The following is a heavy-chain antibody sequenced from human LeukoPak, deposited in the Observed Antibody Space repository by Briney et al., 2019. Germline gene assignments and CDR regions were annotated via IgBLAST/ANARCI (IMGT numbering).Heavy chain of an antibody. CDR2: IYYSGST. CDR1: GDSISSSSYY. Sequence: SETLSLTCTVSGDSISSSSYYWGWIRQPPGTGLEWIGNIYYSGSTYYNPSLKSRVTISVDTSKNHFSLKLSSVTAADTAVYYCARSYSGYDYYYYYYMDVWGKGTTVTISS. CDR3: ARSYSGYDYYYYYYMDV. D-gene: IGHD5-12*01. V-gene: IGHV4-39*07. J-gene: IGHJ6*03.